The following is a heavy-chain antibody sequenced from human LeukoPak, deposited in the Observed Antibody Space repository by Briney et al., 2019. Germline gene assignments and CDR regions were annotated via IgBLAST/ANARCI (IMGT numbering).Heavy chain of an antibody. CDR1: GFTFSRYA. Sequence: GGSLRLSCAASGFTFSRYAMSWVRQAPGKGLEWVSGISGSDGSTSCADSVRGRFTISRDNSKNTLYLQMNSLRAEDTAVYYCAKDPGHCSSTSCYPYYFDYWGQGTLVTVSS. D-gene: IGHD2-2*01. J-gene: IGHJ4*02. CDR3: AKDPGHCSSTSCYPYYFDY. CDR2: ISGSDGST. V-gene: IGHV3-23*01.